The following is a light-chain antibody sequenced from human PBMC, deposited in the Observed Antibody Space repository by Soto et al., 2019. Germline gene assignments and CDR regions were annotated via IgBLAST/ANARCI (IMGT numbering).Light chain of an antibody. CDR2: DAS. J-gene: IGKJ4*02. CDR1: QGISSA. V-gene: IGKV1-13*02. Sequence: AIQLTQSPSSLSASVGDRVTITFRASQGISSALAWYQQKPGKAPNLLIYDASILESGEPSSFRGSGSGTDCTLTISSLQPEESTTYFCQQFNSYPHAFGGGTKVEI. CDR3: QQFNSYPHA.